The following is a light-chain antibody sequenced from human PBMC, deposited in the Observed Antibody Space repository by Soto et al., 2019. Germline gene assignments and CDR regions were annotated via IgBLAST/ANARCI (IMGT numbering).Light chain of an antibody. V-gene: IGKV1-39*01. CDR2: AAS. CDR1: QSISTY. Sequence: DIQMTQTPSSLSASVGDRVTITCRASQSISTYLNWYQQKPGKAPKLLIYAASSLQSGVPSRFSGTGSATDFTLTISSLHPYDFATYYGHQSYSSPPTFGQGTKVEIK. J-gene: IGKJ1*01. CDR3: HQSYSSPPT.